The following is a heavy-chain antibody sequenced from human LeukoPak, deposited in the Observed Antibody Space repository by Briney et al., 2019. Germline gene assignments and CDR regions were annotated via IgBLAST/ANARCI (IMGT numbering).Heavy chain of an antibody. Sequence: SETLSLTCTVSGGSISSYYWSWIRQPPGMGLEWIGYIYYSGSTNYNPSLKSQVTISVDTSKNQFSLKLSSVTAADTAVYYCARENIVVVPAAIHKWFDPWGQGTLVTVSS. CDR3: ARENIVVVPAAIHKWFDP. V-gene: IGHV4-59*01. CDR2: IYYSGST. D-gene: IGHD2-2*01. J-gene: IGHJ5*02. CDR1: GGSISSYY.